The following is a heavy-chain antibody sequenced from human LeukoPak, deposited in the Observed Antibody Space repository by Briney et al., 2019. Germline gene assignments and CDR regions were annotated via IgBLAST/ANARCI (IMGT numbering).Heavy chain of an antibody. D-gene: IGHD6-13*01. Sequence: ASVKVSCKASGYTFTSYGISWVRQAPGQGLEWMGWISAYNGNTNYAQKLQGRVTMTTDTSTSTAYMELRSLRSDDTAVYYCARDRSSSWYRGPNWFDRWGQGTLVTVSS. J-gene: IGHJ5*02. CDR3: ARDRSSSWYRGPNWFDR. CDR1: GYTFTSYG. V-gene: IGHV1-18*01. CDR2: ISAYNGNT.